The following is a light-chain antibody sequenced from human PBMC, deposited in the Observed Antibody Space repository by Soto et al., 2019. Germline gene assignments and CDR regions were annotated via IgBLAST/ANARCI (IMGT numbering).Light chain of an antibody. V-gene: IGKV3-15*01. J-gene: IGKJ3*01. CDR1: QSGSSN. CDR2: GAS. CDR3: QQYNNWVFT. Sequence: EIVMTQSPATLSVSPGERATLSCRASQSGSSNLAWYPQKPGQAPRLLIDGASPRATGIPARFSGSGSGTEFTLTISSLESEDLAVYYCQQYNNWVFTFGPGTKVDIK.